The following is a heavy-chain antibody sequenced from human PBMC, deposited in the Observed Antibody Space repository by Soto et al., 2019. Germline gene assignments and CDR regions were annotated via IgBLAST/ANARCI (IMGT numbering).Heavy chain of an antibody. V-gene: IGHV3-48*02. D-gene: IGHD3-3*01. CDR1: GCTFRRYS. Sequence: GSLRLSCAASGCTFRRYSMNWVRQAPGKGLEWVSYISSSSSTIYYADSVKGRFSISRDNAKNSLYLQMNSLRDEDTAVYYCARDPGYDFWSGYLGHYYYYGMDVWGQGTTVTVSS. CDR3: ARDPGYDFWSGYLGHYYYYGMDV. CDR2: ISSSSSTI. J-gene: IGHJ6*02.